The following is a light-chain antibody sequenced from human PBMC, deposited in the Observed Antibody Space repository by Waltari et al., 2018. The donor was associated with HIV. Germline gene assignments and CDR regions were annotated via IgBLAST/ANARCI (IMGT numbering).Light chain of an antibody. CDR1: SSNIGSTP. CDR2: SNN. Sequence: QSVLTQPPSASGTPGQRVTIPCSGSSSNIGSTPVNWYQQLPGPAPKLLMYSNNQRPSGVPDRFSGSKSGTSASLVISGLQSEDEGDYYCAAWDDSLKGVFGGGTKLTVL. CDR3: AAWDDSLKGV. V-gene: IGLV1-44*01. J-gene: IGLJ3*02.